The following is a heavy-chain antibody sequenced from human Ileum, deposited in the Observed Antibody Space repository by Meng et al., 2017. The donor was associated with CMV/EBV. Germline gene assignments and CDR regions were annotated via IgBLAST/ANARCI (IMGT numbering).Heavy chain of an antibody. D-gene: IGHD3-16*01. CDR1: GFTVSSNY. CDR3: AGGWGAY. V-gene: IGHV3-53*01. CDR2: IDSGGNT. Sequence: VQRVGFGGSLVRPGGSLRLSCAASGFTVSSNYMSWVRQASGKGLEWVSVIDSGGNTYHADSVKGRFTISRDNSKNTLYLQMNNLRAEDTAVYYCAGGWGAYWGQGTLVTVSS. J-gene: IGHJ4*02.